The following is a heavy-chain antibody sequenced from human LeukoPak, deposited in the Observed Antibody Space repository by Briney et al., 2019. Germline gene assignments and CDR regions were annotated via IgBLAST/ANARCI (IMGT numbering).Heavy chain of an antibody. V-gene: IGHV4-39*01. D-gene: IGHD2-15*01. CDR1: GGSIGGSSYY. J-gene: IGHJ5*02. CDR2: IYYRGST. Sequence: PSETLSLTCTVSGGSIGGSSYYWGWIRQPPGKGLEWIGSIYYRGSTYYNPTLKSRVTVSVDTSKNQFSLKLSPVTAADTAVYYCALIRGYCRTWGQGTLVTVSS. CDR3: ALIRGYCRT.